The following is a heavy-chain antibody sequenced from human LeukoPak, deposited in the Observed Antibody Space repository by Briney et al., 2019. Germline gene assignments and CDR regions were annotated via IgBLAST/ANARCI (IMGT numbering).Heavy chain of an antibody. J-gene: IGHJ3*02. D-gene: IGHD3-22*01. CDR3: ARERGSYYDSSGYPLQNAFDI. CDR1: GGSISSSNW. Sequence: SETLSLTCAVSGGSISSSNWWSWVRQPPGKGLEWIGEIYHSGSTNYNPSLKSRVTISVDKSKNQFSLKLSSVTAADTAVYYCARERGSYYDSSGYPLQNAFDIWGQGTMVTVSS. V-gene: IGHV4-4*02. CDR2: IYHSGST.